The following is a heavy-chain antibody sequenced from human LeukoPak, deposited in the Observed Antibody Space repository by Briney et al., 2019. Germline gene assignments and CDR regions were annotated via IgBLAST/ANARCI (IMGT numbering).Heavy chain of an antibody. CDR3: ASGNSATTTFDF. J-gene: IGHJ4*02. CDR2: IMPGGHI. V-gene: IGHV3-66*01. D-gene: IGHD4-17*01. CDR1: GFSVDSVF. Sequence: PGGSLRLSCRASGFSVDSVFMNWVRQPPGNGLEWVSFIMPGGHIDYTDSVKGRFTISRDSFKNTLSLQMNSLRVDDSAVYYCASGNSATTTFDFWGQGTLVTVSS.